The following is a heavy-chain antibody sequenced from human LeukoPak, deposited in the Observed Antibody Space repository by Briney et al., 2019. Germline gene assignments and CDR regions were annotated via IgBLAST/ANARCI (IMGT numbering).Heavy chain of an antibody. Sequence: GGSLRLSCAASGFSFSSYSMSWVRQAPGEGLEWVSSISSSSSYIYYADSVKGRFTTSRDNAKNSLYLQMNSLRAEETAVYYCARVSLGAFDAFDIWGQGTMVTVSS. CDR1: GFSFSSYS. CDR2: ISSSSSYI. D-gene: IGHD1-26*01. J-gene: IGHJ3*02. CDR3: ARVSLGAFDAFDI. V-gene: IGHV3-21*01.